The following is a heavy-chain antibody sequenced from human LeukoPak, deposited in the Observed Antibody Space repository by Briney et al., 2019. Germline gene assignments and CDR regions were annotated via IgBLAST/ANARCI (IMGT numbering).Heavy chain of an antibody. CDR2: ISYDGNSA. J-gene: IGHJ4*02. CDR1: GFNFDTFA. Sequence: PGGSLRLSCAASGFNFDTFAMEWVRQAPGKGLEWVAVISYDGNSAYYTDSVKGRFTVSRDNSRKTVDLLMNSPRPEDTAVYYCARDPHDYGSGTYSPYWGQGTQVTVSS. CDR3: ARDPHDYGSGTYSPY. V-gene: IGHV3-30*04. D-gene: IGHD3-10*01.